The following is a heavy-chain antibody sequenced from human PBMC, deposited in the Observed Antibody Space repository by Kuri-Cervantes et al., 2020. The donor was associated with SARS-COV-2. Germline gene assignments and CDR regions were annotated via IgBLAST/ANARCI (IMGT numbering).Heavy chain of an antibody. V-gene: IGHV4-39*01. D-gene: IGHD3-22*01. J-gene: IGHJ4*02. Sequence: GSLRLSCTVSGGSISSSSYYWGWIRQPPGKGLEWIGSIYYSGSTYYNPSLKSRVTISVDTSKNQFSLKLSSVTAADTAMYYCASAQGPYYYDSSGYYRFDYWGQGTLVTVSS. CDR3: ASAQGPYYYDSSGYYRFDY. CDR2: IYYSGST. CDR1: GGSISSSSYY.